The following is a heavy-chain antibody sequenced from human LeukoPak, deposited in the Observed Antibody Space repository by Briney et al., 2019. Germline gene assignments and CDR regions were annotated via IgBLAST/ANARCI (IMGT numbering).Heavy chain of an antibody. Sequence: AVKVSCKASGGTFSSYAISWVRQAPGQGLEWMGRIIPIFGIANYAQKFQGRVTITADKSTSTAYMELSSLRSEDTAVYYCARDPREDYYDSSGAFDIWGQGTMVTVSS. CDR1: GGTFSSYA. D-gene: IGHD3-22*01. CDR2: IIPIFGIA. V-gene: IGHV1-69*04. CDR3: ARDPREDYYDSSGAFDI. J-gene: IGHJ3*02.